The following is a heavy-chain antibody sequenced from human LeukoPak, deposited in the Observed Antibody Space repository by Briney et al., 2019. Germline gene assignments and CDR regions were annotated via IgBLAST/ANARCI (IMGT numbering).Heavy chain of an antibody. J-gene: IGHJ4*02. V-gene: IGHV3-64D*06. CDR1: GFIFSNYA. CDR2: ISNNGDRT. D-gene: IGHD5-12*01. CDR3: VRDHANSGYDYYFDF. Sequence: PGGSLRLSCSVSGFIFSNYAMHWVRQAPGKGLEYVSGISNNGDRTYYADSMEGRFTVSRDDSRGTLYLQMSSLSAEDTALYYCVRDHANSGYDYYFDFWGQGTLVTVSS.